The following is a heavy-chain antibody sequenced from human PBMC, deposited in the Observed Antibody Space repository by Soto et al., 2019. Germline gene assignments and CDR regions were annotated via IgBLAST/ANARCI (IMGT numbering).Heavy chain of an antibody. CDR3: ARGDATKIIVTTYYGLDV. V-gene: IGHV1-69*12. CDR2: IIPVFGTP. J-gene: IGHJ6*02. D-gene: IGHD3-22*01. CDR1: GGSFSNYG. Sequence: QVQVVQSGAEVKKPGSSVKVSCKASGGSFSNYGISWVRQAPGQGLEWMGGIIPVFGTPHYAQKFQDRVTITADESTSTAYMEVSSLTAEDTAVYYCARGDATKIIVTTYYGLDVWGQGTTVTVSS.